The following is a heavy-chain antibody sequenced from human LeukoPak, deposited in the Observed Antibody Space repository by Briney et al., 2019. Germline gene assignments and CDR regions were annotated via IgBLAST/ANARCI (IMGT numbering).Heavy chain of an antibody. CDR3: ARVAGELWFGYYYGMDV. CDR1: GGSFSGYY. CDR2: INHSGST. V-gene: IGHV4-34*01. J-gene: IGHJ6*02. D-gene: IGHD3-10*01. Sequence: PSETLSLTCAVYGGSFSGYYWSWIRQPPGKGLEWIGEINHSGSTNYNPSLKSRVTISVDTSKNQFSLKLSSVTAADTAVYYCARVAGELWFGYYYGMDVWGQGTTVTVSS.